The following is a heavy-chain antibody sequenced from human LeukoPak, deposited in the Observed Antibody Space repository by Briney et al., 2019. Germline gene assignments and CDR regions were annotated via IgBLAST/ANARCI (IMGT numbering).Heavy chain of an antibody. CDR2: ISSSGGTP. J-gene: IGHJ4*02. D-gene: IGHD2-2*01. Sequence: GGSLRLSCTPSGFRFSSYPMSWVRQAPGKGLEWVSSISSSGGTPYHADSVKGRFTISRDNSRNTLYLQMNSLRAEDTAVYYCARDLASAAYIPDYRGRGTLVTVSS. CDR1: GFRFSSYP. CDR3: ARDLASAAYIPDY. V-gene: IGHV3-23*01.